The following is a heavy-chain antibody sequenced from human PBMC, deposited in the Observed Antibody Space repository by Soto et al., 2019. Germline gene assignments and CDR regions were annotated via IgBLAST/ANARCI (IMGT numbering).Heavy chain of an antibody. V-gene: IGHV4-30-4*01. Sequence: SETLSLTCTVSGGSISSGDYYWSWIRQPPGKGLEWIGYIYYSGSTYYNPSLKSRVTISVDTSKSQFSLKLSSVTAADTAVYYCARMGESLANNWFDPWGQGTLVTVSS. CDR1: GGSISSGDYY. J-gene: IGHJ5*02. CDR2: IYYSGST. D-gene: IGHD3-16*01. CDR3: ARMGESLANNWFDP.